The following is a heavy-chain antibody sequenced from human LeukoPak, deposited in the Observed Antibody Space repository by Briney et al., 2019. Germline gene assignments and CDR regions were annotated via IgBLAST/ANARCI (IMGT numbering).Heavy chain of an antibody. Sequence: SVKVSCKASGGTFSSYAISWVRQAPGQGLEWMGGIIPIFGTANYAQKFQGRVTITADESTSTAYMELSSLRSEDTAVYYCARDRDWAGYSYGFYYWGQGTLVTASS. CDR1: GGTFSSYA. D-gene: IGHD5-18*01. J-gene: IGHJ4*02. CDR3: ARDRDWAGYSYGFYY. CDR2: IIPIFGTA. V-gene: IGHV1-69*13.